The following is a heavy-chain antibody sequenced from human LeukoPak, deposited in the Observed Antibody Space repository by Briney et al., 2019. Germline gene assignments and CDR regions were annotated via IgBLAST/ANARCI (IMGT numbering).Heavy chain of an antibody. V-gene: IGHV3-74*01. J-gene: IGHJ4*02. CDR2: INSDGSRL. CDR3: GRTMSGWYPNS. Sequence: GGSLRLSCAASGFTFSSCWMYWVRQAPGKGLVWVSRINSDGSRLSYADSVKGRFTISRDNAESTLYLQMNSLRAEDTAVYYCGRTMSGWYPNSWGQGTLVTVSS. CDR1: GFTFSSCW. D-gene: IGHD6-19*01.